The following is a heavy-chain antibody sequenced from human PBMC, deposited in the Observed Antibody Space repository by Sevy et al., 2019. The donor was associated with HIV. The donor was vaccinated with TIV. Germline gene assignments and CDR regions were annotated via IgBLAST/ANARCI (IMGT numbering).Heavy chain of an antibody. V-gene: IGHV3-23*01. CDR2: LSFGCGKI. Sequence: GGSPRLSCAASGFAFYDYSMSWIRQAPGKGLEWVATLSFGCGKINYADSVKGRFTISRDNSKNSFYLQMDNLRVEDTALYYCVREGCTRPHDYWGQGTRVTVSS. J-gene: IGHJ4*02. CDR3: VREGCTRPHDY. CDR1: GFAFYDYS. D-gene: IGHD2-8*01.